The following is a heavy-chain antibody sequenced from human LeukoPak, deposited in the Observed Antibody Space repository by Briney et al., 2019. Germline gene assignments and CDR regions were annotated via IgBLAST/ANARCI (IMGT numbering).Heavy chain of an antibody. CDR1: GGSISSTTYY. CDR3: ARSKQWYYYYMDI. Sequence: NTSETLSLTCTLFGGSISSTTYYWGWIRQSPGKGLEWIGSMSYSGSTYYNPSLKSRATISVDTSKNQFSLNMNSVAAADTAVYYCARSKQWYYYYMDIWGKGTTITVSS. CDR2: MSYSGST. V-gene: IGHV4-39*01. D-gene: IGHD2-8*01. J-gene: IGHJ6*03.